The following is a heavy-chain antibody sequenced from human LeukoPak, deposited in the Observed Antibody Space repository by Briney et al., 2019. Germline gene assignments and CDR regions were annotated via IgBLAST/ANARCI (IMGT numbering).Heavy chain of an antibody. CDR1: GFTFSSYG. J-gene: IGHJ4*02. D-gene: IGHD1-26*01. V-gene: IGHV3-30-3*02. CDR2: ISYAGNNK. CDR3: AKPMYSGSYYFDY. Sequence: GSLRLSCAAPGFTFSSYGMHWVRQAPGKGLEGVAVISYAGNNKYYADSVKGRFTISRDNSKNTLYLQMNSLRAEDTAVYYCAKPMYSGSYYFDYWGQGTLVTVSS.